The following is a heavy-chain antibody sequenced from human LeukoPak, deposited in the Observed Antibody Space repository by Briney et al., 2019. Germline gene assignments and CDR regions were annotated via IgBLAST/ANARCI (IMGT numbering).Heavy chain of an antibody. V-gene: IGHV4-61*02. CDR3: ARHVMGRYFDWLSAKFDY. D-gene: IGHD3-9*01. CDR1: GGSISSGSYY. Sequence: PSQTLSLTCTVSGGSISSGSYYWTWIRQPAGEGLEWIGRFYSSGSTNYNPSLKSRVTISVDTSKNQFSLKLSSVTAADTAVYYCARHVMGRYFDWLSAKFDYWGQGTLVTVSS. J-gene: IGHJ4*02. CDR2: FYSSGST.